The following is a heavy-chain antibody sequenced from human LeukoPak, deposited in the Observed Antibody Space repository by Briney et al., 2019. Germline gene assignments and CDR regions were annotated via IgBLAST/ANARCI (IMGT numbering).Heavy chain of an antibody. CDR1: GYTFTSYY. J-gene: IGHJ5*02. D-gene: IGHD2-2*01. CDR2: INPSGGST. CDR3: ARARYCSSTSCYRGNWFDP. V-gene: IGHV1-46*01. Sequence: ASVKVSCKASGYTFTSYYMHWVRQDPGQGLEWMGIINPSGGSTSYAQKFQGRVTMTRDTSTSTVYMELSSLRSEDTAVYYCARARYCSSTSCYRGNWFDPWGQGTLVTVSS.